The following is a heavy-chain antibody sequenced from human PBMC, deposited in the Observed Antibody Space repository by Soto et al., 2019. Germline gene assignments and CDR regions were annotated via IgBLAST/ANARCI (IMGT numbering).Heavy chain of an antibody. V-gene: IGHV3-30-3*01. CDR2: ISLDGTNR. D-gene: IGHD5-12*01. Sequence: QAQVVESGGDVVQPGRSLRLSCVASGFNFSDYTMHWVRQGPGKGLEWVAVISLDGTNRFYADSVKGRFTISRATSKNTLFLQMNTLSTEDTAIYFCARDPLYSGYEASFDLWVQGTLVTVSS. CDR1: GFNFSDYT. J-gene: IGHJ4*02. CDR3: ARDPLYSGYEASFDL.